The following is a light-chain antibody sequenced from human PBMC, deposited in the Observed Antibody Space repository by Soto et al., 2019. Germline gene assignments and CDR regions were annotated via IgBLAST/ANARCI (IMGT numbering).Light chain of an antibody. Sequence: EVVMTQSPATMSVSPGERATLSCRASQTVSRNLAWYQQRPGQAPRLLIYDISNRATGVPARFSGIGSETEFTLTIRSMKSEDFAVYFCQPYNNWPSFGQGTRLEIK. V-gene: IGKV3-15*01. CDR1: QTVSRN. CDR3: QPYNNWPS. CDR2: DIS. J-gene: IGKJ5*01.